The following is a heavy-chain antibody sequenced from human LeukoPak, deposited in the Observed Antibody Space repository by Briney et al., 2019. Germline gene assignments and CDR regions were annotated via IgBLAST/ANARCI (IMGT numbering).Heavy chain of an antibody. V-gene: IGHV3-74*01. J-gene: IGHJ3*02. Sequence: GGSLRLSCAASGFTVSNFWMHWVRQAPGQGLVWVSRINSDGTSTNYADFVKGRLTISRDNTKNTLYLQMNSLTVEDTAVYYCARETWSRGGDAFDIWGRGTMVTVSS. D-gene: IGHD3-10*01. CDR2: INSDGTST. CDR1: GFTVSNFW. CDR3: ARETWSRGGDAFDI.